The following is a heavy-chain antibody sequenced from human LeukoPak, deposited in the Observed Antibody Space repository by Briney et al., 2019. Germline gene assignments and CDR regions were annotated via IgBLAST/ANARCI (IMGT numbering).Heavy chain of an antibody. CDR3: ARAQRGYSYGSFDY. Sequence: KPSETLSHTCTVSGGSITSYYWNWIRQPPGKGLEWIGYVYYSGATNYNPSLTTRLTISADTAKNQFSLKLRSVTAADTAVYYCARAQRGYSYGSFDYWGQGTLVTVSS. D-gene: IGHD5-18*01. CDR2: VYYSGAT. V-gene: IGHV4-59*01. J-gene: IGHJ4*02. CDR1: GGSITSYY.